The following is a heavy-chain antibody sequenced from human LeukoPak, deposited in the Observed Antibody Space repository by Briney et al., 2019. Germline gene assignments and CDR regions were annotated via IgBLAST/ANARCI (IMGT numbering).Heavy chain of an antibody. D-gene: IGHD6-19*01. Sequence: SQTLSLTCTVSGGSISSGSYYWSWIRQPAGKGLEWIGRIYTSGSTNYNPSLKSRVTISVDTSKNQFSLKLSSVTAADTAVYYCASTKPGYSSGWPRNYYYMDVWGKGTTVTVSS. CDR3: ASTKPGYSSGWPRNYYYMDV. CDR2: IYTSGST. CDR1: GGSISSGSYY. J-gene: IGHJ6*03. V-gene: IGHV4-61*02.